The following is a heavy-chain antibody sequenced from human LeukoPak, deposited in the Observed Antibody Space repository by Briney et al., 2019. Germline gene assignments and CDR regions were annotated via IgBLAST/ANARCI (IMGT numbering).Heavy chain of an antibody. CDR2: IYYSGST. Sequence: SETLSLTCTVSGGSISSYYWSWIRQSPGKGLEWIGYIYYSGSTNYNPSLKSRVTISVDTSKNQFSLKLSSVTAADTAVYYCARARYVNSFYAFDIWGQGTLVTVSS. V-gene: IGHV4-59*01. CDR1: GGSISSYY. J-gene: IGHJ3*02. CDR3: ARARYVNSFYAFDI. D-gene: IGHD3-9*01.